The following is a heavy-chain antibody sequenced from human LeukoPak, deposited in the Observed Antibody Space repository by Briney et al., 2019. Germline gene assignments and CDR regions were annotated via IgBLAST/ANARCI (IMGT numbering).Heavy chain of an antibody. CDR1: GFTFSSYS. CDR2: ISSSSSTT. V-gene: IGHV3-48*04. J-gene: IGHJ3*02. CDR3: ARDRQQQLVGTSFDI. Sequence: GGSLRLSCAASGFTFSSYSMNWVRQAPGKGLEWVSYISSSSSTTYYADSVKGRFTISRENAKNSLYLQMNSLRAEDTAVYYCARDRQQQLVGTSFDIWGQGTVVTVSS. D-gene: IGHD6-13*01.